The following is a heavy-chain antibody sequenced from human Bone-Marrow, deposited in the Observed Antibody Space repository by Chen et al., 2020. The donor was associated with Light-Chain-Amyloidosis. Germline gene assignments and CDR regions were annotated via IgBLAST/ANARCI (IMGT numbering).Heavy chain of an antibody. D-gene: IGHD5-12*01. CDR1: GYTFPNYW. J-gene: IGHJ4*02. V-gene: IGHV5-51*01. CDR3: ARRRDGYNFDY. CDR2: IYPDDSDA. Sequence: EVQLEQSGPEVKKPGESLKISCKGSGYTFPNYWIGWVRQMPGKGLEWMGVIYPDDSDARYSPSFEGQVTNSADKSITPAYLQWRSLKASDTAMYYCARRRDGYNFDYWGQGTLVTVSS.